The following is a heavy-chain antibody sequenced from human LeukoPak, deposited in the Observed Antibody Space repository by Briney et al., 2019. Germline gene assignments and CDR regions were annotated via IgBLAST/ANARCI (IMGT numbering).Heavy chain of an antibody. V-gene: IGHV1-8*01. CDR1: GYTFTSYD. CDR2: MNPNSGNT. CDR3: ARHHDYCSSTSCYQVVDY. D-gene: IGHD2-2*01. Sequence: EASVKVSCKASGYTFTSYDINWERQATGQGLEWMGWMNPNSGNTGYAQKFQGRVTMTRNTSISTAYMELSSLRSEDTAVYYCARHHDYCSSTSCYQVVDYWGQGTLVTVSS. J-gene: IGHJ4*02.